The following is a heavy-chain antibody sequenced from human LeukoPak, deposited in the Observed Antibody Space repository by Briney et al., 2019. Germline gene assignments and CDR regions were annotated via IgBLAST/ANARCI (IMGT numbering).Heavy chain of an antibody. V-gene: IGHV3-11*01. CDR1: GFTFTDYY. D-gene: IGHD3-22*01. Sequence: GGSLGLSCAASGFTFTDYYMRWFRQAPGKGLEWISYISSTGNTINYADSVKGRFTISRDNAKNSLYLQMNSLRAEDTAVYYCARESRANYYDSSGYYDYWGQGTLVTVSS. CDR2: ISSTGNTI. CDR3: ARESRANYYDSSGYYDY. J-gene: IGHJ4*02.